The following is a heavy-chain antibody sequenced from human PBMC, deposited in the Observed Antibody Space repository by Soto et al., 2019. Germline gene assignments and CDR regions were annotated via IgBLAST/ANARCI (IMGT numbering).Heavy chain of an antibody. CDR2: ISGYNGNT. J-gene: IGHJ6*02. CDR3: AREGQAPYYCYGMDV. Sequence: QVQVVQSGDEVKKPGASVKVSCKASGYTFTNYGFSWVRQAPGQGLEWMGWISGYNGNTTYAEKFQGRVTMTTDTSPXTAHMELRSLRSDDTAVYYCAREGQAPYYCYGMDVWGQGTAVTVSS. CDR1: GYTFTNYG. V-gene: IGHV1-18*01.